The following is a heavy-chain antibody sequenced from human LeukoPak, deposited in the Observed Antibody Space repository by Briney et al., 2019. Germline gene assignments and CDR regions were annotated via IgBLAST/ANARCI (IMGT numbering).Heavy chain of an antibody. CDR3: ARGNGSSSWYDYYYYYMDV. CDR1: GGTFSSYA. J-gene: IGHJ6*03. CDR2: IIPIFGTA. V-gene: IGHV1-69*06. D-gene: IGHD6-13*01. Sequence: ASVKVSCKASGGTFSSYAISWVRQAPGQGLEWMGGIIPIFGTANYAQKFQGRVTITADKSTSTAYMELSSLRSEDTAVYYCARGNGSSSWYDYYYYYMDVWGKGTTVTVSS.